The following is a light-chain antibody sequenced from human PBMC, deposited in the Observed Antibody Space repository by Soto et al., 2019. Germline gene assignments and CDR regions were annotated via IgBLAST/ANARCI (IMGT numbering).Light chain of an antibody. J-gene: IGKJ3*01. CDR3: QQYGSSLFT. CDR1: QSVSSSY. V-gene: IGKV3-20*01. Sequence: EIVLTQSPGTLSLSPGERATLSCRARQSVSSSYLAWYQQKPVQAPRLLIYGASSRATGIPDRFSGSGSGTDFTLTISRLEPEDFAVYYCQQYGSSLFTFGPGTKVDIK. CDR2: GAS.